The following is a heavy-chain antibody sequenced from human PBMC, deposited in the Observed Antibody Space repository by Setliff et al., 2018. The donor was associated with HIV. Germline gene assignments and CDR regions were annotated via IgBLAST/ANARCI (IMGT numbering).Heavy chain of an antibody. CDR2: IYYGGTT. CDR1: GGSVTSSLYY. D-gene: IGHD3-16*01. J-gene: IGHJ3*02. CDR3: ARELGASPHDVFDI. Sequence: PSETLSLTCTVSGGSVTSSLYYWGWIRQPPGKGLEWIGTIYYGGTTYYNPSLRSRVTISVDTSRNRFFLKLTSVTAADTAVYYCARELGASPHDVFDIWGQGTMVTVSS. V-gene: IGHV4-39*02.